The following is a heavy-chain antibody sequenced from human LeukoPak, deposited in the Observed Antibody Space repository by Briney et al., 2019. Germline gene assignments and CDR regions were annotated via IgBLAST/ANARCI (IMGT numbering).Heavy chain of an antibody. CDR2: IYYSGTT. V-gene: IGHV4-59*01. D-gene: IGHD5-24*01. Sequence: SETLSLTCTVSGDSISNYYWIWIRQPPGKGLEWIGHIYYSGTTRYNPSLKSRVTISGDTSKNQFSLKLSSVTAADTAVYYCAGVLRRDGNIGWGQGTLVTVSS. CDR3: AGVLRRDGNIG. J-gene: IGHJ4*02. CDR1: GDSISNYY.